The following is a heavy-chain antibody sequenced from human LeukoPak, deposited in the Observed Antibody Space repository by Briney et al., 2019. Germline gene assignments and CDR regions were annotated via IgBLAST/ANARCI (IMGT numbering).Heavy chain of an antibody. V-gene: IGHV3-23*01. CDR2: ISGGGVST. J-gene: IGHJ5*02. Sequence: GGSLRLSCAASGFTLSSYGMSWVRQASGKGLEWVSAISGGGVSTYYADSVKGRFTISRDNSKNTVYMQMNSLRVEDTAVYCCAKDPVVALNWFDPWGQGILVTVSS. CDR1: GFTLSSYG. D-gene: IGHD2-15*01. CDR3: AKDPVVALNWFDP.